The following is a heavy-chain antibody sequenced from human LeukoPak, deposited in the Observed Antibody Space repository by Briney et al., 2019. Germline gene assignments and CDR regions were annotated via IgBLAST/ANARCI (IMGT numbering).Heavy chain of an antibody. V-gene: IGHV1-3*01. CDR1: GYTFTSYA. CDR2: INAGNGNT. Sequence: ASVKASCKASGYTFTSYAMHWVRQAPGQRLEWMGWINAGNGNTKYSQKFQGRVTITRDTSASTAYMELSSLRSEDTAVYYCARDLGYSGYDLDYWGQGTLVTVSS. J-gene: IGHJ4*02. D-gene: IGHD5-12*01. CDR3: ARDLGYSGYDLDY.